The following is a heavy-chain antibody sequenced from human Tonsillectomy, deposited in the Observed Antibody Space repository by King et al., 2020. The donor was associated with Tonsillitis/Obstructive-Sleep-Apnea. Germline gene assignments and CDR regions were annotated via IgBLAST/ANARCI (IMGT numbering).Heavy chain of an antibody. J-gene: IGHJ3*02. V-gene: IGHV4-31*03. Sequence: QLQESGPGPVKPSQTLSLTCTVSGGSISSGGYYWSWIRQHPGKGLEWIGYIYYSGSTYYNPSLKSRVSISVDTSKNQFSLKLSSVTAADTALYYCARGIYGDNGPNFGAFDIWGQGTMFTVSS. CDR1: GGSISSGGYY. CDR3: ARGIYGDNGPNFGAFDI. CDR2: IYYSGST. D-gene: IGHD4-17*01.